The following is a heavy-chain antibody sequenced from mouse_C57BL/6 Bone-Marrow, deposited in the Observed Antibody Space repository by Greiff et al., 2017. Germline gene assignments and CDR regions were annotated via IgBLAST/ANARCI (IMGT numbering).Heavy chain of an antibody. CDR1: GFSLTSYG. D-gene: IGHD1-1*01. V-gene: IGHV2-6-1*01. CDR2: IWSDGST. Sequence: QVQLKESGPGLVAPSQSLSITCTVSGFSLTSYGVHWVRQPPGKGLEWLVVIWSDGSTTYNSALNSRLSISKDNSKSQVFLKMNSLQTDDTAMYYCARHNYGSSYVAMDYWGQGTSVTVAS. J-gene: IGHJ4*01. CDR3: ARHNYGSSYVAMDY.